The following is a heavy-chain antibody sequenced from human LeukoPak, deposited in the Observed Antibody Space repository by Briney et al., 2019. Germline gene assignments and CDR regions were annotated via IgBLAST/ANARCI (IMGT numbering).Heavy chain of an antibody. V-gene: IGHV3-30-3*01. CDR1: GFTFSSYA. CDR3: ARDTSGYYTEYYFDY. CDR2: ISYDGSNK. J-gene: IGHJ4*02. Sequence: GGSLRLSCAAAGFTFSSYAMHWVRQAPGKGLEWVAVISYDGSNKYYADSVKGRFTISRDNSKNTLYLQMNSLRAEDTAVYYCARDTSGYYTEYYFDYWGQGTLVTVSS. D-gene: IGHD3-3*01.